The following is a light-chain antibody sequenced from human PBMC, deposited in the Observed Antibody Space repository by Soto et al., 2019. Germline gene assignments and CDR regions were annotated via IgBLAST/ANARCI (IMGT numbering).Light chain of an antibody. CDR2: AAY. CDR1: QGIRND. Sequence: DIRMTQSPSSLSASVGDRVTITCRASQGIRNDLGWYQQKPGKAPKRLTYAAYNLQSGVPSRFSGSGSGTDFTLTISSLQPEDVAIYYCQTYNTARPTFGQGTRLEIK. V-gene: IGKV1-27*01. J-gene: IGKJ5*01. CDR3: QTYNTARPT.